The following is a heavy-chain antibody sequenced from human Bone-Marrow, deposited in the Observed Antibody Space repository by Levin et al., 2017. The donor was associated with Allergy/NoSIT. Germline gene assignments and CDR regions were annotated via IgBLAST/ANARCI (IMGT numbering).Heavy chain of an antibody. Sequence: PSETLSLTCTVSGGSMSSAWWSWVRQSPGKGLEWIGEIYHSGSTNYNPSLKSRVTISVDNPKYQFSLKLNSVTAADTAVYYCAKNAAYCMDVWGKGTTVTVSS. V-gene: IGHV4-4*02. CDR3: AKNAAYCMDV. J-gene: IGHJ6*03. CDR1: GGSMSSAW. CDR2: IYHSGST. D-gene: IGHD6-25*01.